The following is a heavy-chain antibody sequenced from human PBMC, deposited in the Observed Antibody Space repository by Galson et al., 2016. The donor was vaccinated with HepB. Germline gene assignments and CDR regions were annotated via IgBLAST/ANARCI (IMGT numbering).Heavy chain of an antibody. Sequence: SLRLSCAASGFSFNNYAMRWVRQAPGKGLEWVSGISGSGGYTNYADSVKGRFTISRDNSKNTLYLQMNNLIADDTAVYYCARLGANPSCLGGSFYRWFDSWGQGIMVTVSS. CDR3: ARLGANPSCLGGSFYRWFDS. J-gene: IGHJ5*01. CDR1: GFSFNNYA. D-gene: IGHD2-15*01. CDR2: ISGSGGYT. V-gene: IGHV3-23*01.